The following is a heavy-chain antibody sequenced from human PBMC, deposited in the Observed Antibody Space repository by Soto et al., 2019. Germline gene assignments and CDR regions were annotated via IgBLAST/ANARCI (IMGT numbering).Heavy chain of an antibody. D-gene: IGHD1-1*01. J-gene: IGHJ6*02. CDR2: IYYSGST. CDR1: GGSISSYY. V-gene: IGHV4-59*01. Sequence: QVQLQESGPGLVKPSETLSLTCTVSGGSISSYYWSWIRQPPGKGLEWIGYIYYSGSTNYNPSLKSRVTISVDTSKNQFSLKLSSVTAADTAVYYCARDHEITKRGGMDVWGQGTTVTVSS. CDR3: ARDHEITKRGGMDV.